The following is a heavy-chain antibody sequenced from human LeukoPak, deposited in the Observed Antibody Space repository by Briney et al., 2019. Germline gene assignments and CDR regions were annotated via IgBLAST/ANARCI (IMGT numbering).Heavy chain of an antibody. CDR1: GGTFSSYA. CDR2: IIPIFGTA. J-gene: IGHJ2*01. V-gene: IGHV1-69*13. Sequence: ASVKVSCKASGGTFSSYAISWVRQAPGQGLEWMGGIIPIFGTANYGQKFQGRVTITADESTSTAYMELSSLRSEDTAVYYCATRVVVPINYWYFDLWGRGTLVTVSS. CDR3: ATRVVVPINYWYFDL. D-gene: IGHD3-22*01.